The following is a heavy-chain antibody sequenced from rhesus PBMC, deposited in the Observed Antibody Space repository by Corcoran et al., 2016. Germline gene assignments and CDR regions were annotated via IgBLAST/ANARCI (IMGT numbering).Heavy chain of an antibody. CDR1: GAFVNSNS. Sequence: QVQLQESGPGLVKSSETLSLTCAVSGAFVNSNSWTWIRQPPGKGLEWIGRIFGDGGRTSYHPALTRRVTISRDTSKNQFSLKLNSVTAADTAVYYCGRGRVVNDRGLDSWGQGVLVTVSS. CDR2: IFGDGGRT. J-gene: IGHJ4*01. V-gene: IGHV4-147*01. CDR3: GRGRVVNDRGLDS. D-gene: IGHD3-28*01.